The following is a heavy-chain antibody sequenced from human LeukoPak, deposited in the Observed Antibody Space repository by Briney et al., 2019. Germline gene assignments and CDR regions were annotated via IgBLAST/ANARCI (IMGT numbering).Heavy chain of an antibody. V-gene: IGHV3-21*01. CDR2: ISSSSSYI. CDR3: ARGVVVAKPRLDY. Sequence: GGSLRLSCAASGFTFSSYSMNWVRQAPGKGLEWVSSISSSSSYIYYADSVKGRFTISRDNAKNSLYLQMNSLRAEDTAVYYCARGVVVAKPRLDYWGQGTLVTVSS. D-gene: IGHD2-15*01. CDR1: GFTFSSYS. J-gene: IGHJ4*02.